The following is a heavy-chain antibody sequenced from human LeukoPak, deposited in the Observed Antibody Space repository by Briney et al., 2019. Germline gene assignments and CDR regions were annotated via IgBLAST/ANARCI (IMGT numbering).Heavy chain of an antibody. J-gene: IGHJ4*02. CDR3: AKGDDILTGYFDY. CDR2: ISGSGVST. D-gene: IGHD3-9*01. V-gene: IGHV3-23*01. Sequence: GGSLRLSCAASGFTFSSYAMSWVRQAPGKGLEWVSAISGSGVSTYYADSVKGRFTISRDNSKNTLYLQMNSLRAEDTAVYYCAKGDDILTGYFDYWGQGTLVTVSS. CDR1: GFTFSSYA.